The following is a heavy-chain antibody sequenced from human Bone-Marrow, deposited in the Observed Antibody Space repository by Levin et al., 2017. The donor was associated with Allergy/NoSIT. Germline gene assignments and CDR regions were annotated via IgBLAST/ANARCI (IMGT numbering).Heavy chain of an antibody. CDR1: GFTFDNYV. Sequence: PGGSLRLSCAASGFTFDNYVITWVRQAPGKGLEWVSATTGNGDTTYYGDSVKGRFTISRDNSKNTLYLQMNSLRAEDTAVYYCAKAAHFASWGFDYWGQGTLVTVSS. CDR3: AKAAHFASWGFDY. J-gene: IGHJ4*02. D-gene: IGHD3-16*01. CDR2: TTGNGDTT. V-gene: IGHV3-23*01.